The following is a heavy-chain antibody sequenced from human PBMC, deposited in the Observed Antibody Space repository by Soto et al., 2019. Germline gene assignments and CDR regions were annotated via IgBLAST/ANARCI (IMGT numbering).Heavy chain of an antibody. Sequence: SETLSLTCTVSGGSISSSSYYWGWIRQPPGKGLEWIGSIYYSGSTYYNPSLKSRVTISVDTSKNQFSLKLSSVTAADTAVYYCARRVVVAAIDWFDPWGQGTLVTV. CDR1: GGSISSSSYY. V-gene: IGHV4-39*01. D-gene: IGHD2-15*01. CDR2: IYYSGST. CDR3: ARRVVVAAIDWFDP. J-gene: IGHJ5*02.